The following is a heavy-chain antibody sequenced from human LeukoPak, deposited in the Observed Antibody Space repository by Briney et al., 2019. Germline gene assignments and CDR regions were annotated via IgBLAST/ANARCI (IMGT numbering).Heavy chain of an antibody. J-gene: IGHJ4*02. CDR3: ATIQWLAYYFDY. V-gene: IGHV1-69-2*01. CDR2: VDPEDGET. Sequence: ASVKVSCKVSGYTFTDYYMHWVQQAPGKGLEWMGLVDPEDGETIYAEKFQGRVTITADTSTDTAYMELSSLRSEDTAVYYCATIQWLAYYFDYWGQGTLVTVSS. D-gene: IGHD6-19*01. CDR1: GYTFTDYY.